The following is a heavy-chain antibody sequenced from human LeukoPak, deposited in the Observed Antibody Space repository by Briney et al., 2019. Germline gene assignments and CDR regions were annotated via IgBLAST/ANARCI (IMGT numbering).Heavy chain of an antibody. D-gene: IGHD2-21*02. J-gene: IGHJ4*02. CDR1: GGSITNYF. Sequence: PSETLSLTCTVSGGSITNYFWSWIRQSPEKGLEWIGYTHYSGSTNYNPSLKSRVTVSADTSKNQFSLKLSSVTAAGTAMYYCARCDPYYFDHWGQGTLVTVSS. CDR2: THYSGST. V-gene: IGHV4-59*08. CDR3: ARCDPYYFDH.